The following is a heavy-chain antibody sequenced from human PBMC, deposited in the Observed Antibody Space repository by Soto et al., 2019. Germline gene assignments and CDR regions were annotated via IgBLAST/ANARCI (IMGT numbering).Heavy chain of an antibody. CDR2: IDPSDSYT. D-gene: IGHD3-22*01. Sequence: GESLKISCKGSGYSFTSYWISWVRQMPGKGLEWMGRIDPSDSYTNYSPSFQGHVTISADKSISTAYLQWSSLKASDTAMHYCARPVDSRGDYYFMDGMDVWGQAITITVSS. CDR1: GYSFTSYW. CDR3: ARPVDSRGDYYFMDGMDV. V-gene: IGHV5-10-1*01. J-gene: IGHJ6*02.